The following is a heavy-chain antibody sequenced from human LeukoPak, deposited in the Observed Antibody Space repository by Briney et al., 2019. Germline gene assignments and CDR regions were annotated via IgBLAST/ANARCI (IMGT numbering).Heavy chain of an antibody. CDR1: GYTFTPYF. D-gene: IGHD1-7*01. Sequence: ASLKVSCKASGYTFTPYFIHWVRQAPGQGLEWMGIINPTGGSTTYAQKFQGRFTVTRDMSTSTVYMELSSLTAEDTAVYYCARDRVIVGGSANYNFDHWGQGTLVTVSS. CDR3: ARDRVIVGGSANYNFDH. V-gene: IGHV1-46*01. J-gene: IGHJ4*02. CDR2: INPTGGST.